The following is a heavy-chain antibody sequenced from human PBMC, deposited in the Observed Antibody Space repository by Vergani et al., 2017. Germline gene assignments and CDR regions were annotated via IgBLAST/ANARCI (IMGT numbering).Heavy chain of an antibody. J-gene: IGHJ4*02. Sequence: EVQLLESGGGLVQPGGSLRLSCAASGFTFSSYAMSWVRQAPGKGLEWVSAISGCGGSTYYADSVKGRFTISRDNSKNTLYLQMNSLRAEDTAVYYCAKVGYMWWLVTEYYFDYWGQGTLVTVSS. V-gene: IGHV3-23*01. CDR3: AKVGYMWWLVTEYYFDY. CDR2: ISGCGGST. D-gene: IGHD6-19*01. CDR1: GFTFSSYA.